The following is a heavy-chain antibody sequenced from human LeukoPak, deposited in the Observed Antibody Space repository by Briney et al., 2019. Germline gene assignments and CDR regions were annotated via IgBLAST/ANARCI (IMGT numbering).Heavy chain of an antibody. CDR2: INPNSGGT. J-gene: IGHJ4*02. V-gene: IGHV1-2*06. Sequence: ASVKVSCEASGYTFTGYYMHWVRQAPGQGLEWMGRINPNSGGTNYAQKFQGRVTMTRDTSISTAYMELSRLRSDDTAVYYCARVYDSSGYYVVYWGQGTLVTVSS. CDR1: GYTFTGYY. D-gene: IGHD3-22*01. CDR3: ARVYDSSGYYVVY.